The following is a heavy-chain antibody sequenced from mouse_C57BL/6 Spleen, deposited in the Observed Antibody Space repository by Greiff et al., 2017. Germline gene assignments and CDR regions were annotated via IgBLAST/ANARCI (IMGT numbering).Heavy chain of an antibody. CDR3: ARSPWFAY. Sequence: EVKLVESGGGLVQPGGSLSLSCAASGFTFTDYYMSWVRHPPGKALEWLGFIRNKANGYTTEYSAAVKGRFTISRDNSQSILYLQMNALRAEDSATYYCARSPWFAYWGQGTLVTVSA. V-gene: IGHV7-3*01. CDR1: GFTFTDYY. CDR2: IRNKANGYTT. J-gene: IGHJ3*01.